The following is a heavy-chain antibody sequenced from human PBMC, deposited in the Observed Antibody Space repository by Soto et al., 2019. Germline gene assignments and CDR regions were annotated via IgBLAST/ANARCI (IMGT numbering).Heavy chain of an antibody. J-gene: IGHJ5*02. D-gene: IGHD2-15*01. V-gene: IGHV1-69*12. CDR2: IFPLVAMV. CDR3: AKQDAAAFRA. CDR1: GGDLRNSG. Sequence: QVHLVQSGAEMKKPGSSVKVSCKVSGGDLRNSGISWVRQAPGQGLEWMGGIFPLVAMVDYSKKFQGRVTVPAGESTNTAYIYLGRPGAHDTVVYDRAKQDAAAFRAWGQGSVVSGSS.